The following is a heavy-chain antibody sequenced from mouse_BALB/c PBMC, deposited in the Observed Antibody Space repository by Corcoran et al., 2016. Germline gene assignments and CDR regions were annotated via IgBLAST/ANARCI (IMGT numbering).Heavy chain of an antibody. CDR2: ILPVSGST. J-gene: IGHJ1*01. D-gene: IGHD2-2*01. Sequence: QVQLQQSGAELMKPGASVKISCKATGYTFSSYWIEWVKQRPGHGLEWIGEILPVSGSTNYNEKFKGKATFTADTSSNTAYMQLSSLTSEDSAVYYCARNYGYDRRWYFDVWGAGTTVTVSS. CDR1: GYTFSSYW. CDR3: ARNYGYDRRWYFDV. V-gene: IGHV1-9*01.